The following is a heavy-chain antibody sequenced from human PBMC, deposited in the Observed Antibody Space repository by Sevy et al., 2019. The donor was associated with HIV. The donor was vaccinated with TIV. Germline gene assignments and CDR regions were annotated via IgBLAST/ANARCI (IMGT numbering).Heavy chain of an antibody. Sequence: GGSLRLSCAASGFNFHNNAMTWVHQAPGKGLEWVSVISGSGGSAYYADSVKGRFTTSRDNSRNTLFLQMNSLRAEDTAVYYCAKPPPGSYYDSSGYFEYWTQGTLVTVSS. CDR3: AKPPPGSYYDSSGYFEY. D-gene: IGHD3-22*01. V-gene: IGHV3-23*01. CDR2: ISGSGGSA. CDR1: GFNFHNNA. J-gene: IGHJ4*02.